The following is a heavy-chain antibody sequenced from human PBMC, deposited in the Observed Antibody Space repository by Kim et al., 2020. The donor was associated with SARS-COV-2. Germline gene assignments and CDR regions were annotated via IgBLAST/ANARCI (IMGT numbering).Heavy chain of an antibody. CDR3: ARHGAGGYYGSPFDY. CDR1: GGSISSSSYY. D-gene: IGHD3-22*01. J-gene: IGHJ4*02. V-gene: IGHV4-39*01. Sequence: SETLSLTCTVSGGSISSSSYYWGWIRQPPGKGLEWIGSIYYSGSTYYNPSLKSRVTISVDTSKNQFSLKLSSVTAADTAVYYCARHGAGGYYGSPFDYWGQGTLVTVSS. CDR2: IYYSGST.